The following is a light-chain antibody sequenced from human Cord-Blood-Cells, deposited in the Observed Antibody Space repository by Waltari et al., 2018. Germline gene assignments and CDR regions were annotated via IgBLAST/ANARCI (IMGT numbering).Light chain of an antibody. J-gene: IGKJ2*01. V-gene: IGKV3-11*01. Sequence: DIVLTQSPATLSLSPGERATLSCRASQMVSSYLAWYQQKPGQAPRLLIYDASNRATGIPARFSGSGSGTDFTLTISSLEPEDFAVYYCQQRSNWPRYTFGQGTKLEIK. CDR1: QMVSSY. CDR3: QQRSNWPRYT. CDR2: DAS.